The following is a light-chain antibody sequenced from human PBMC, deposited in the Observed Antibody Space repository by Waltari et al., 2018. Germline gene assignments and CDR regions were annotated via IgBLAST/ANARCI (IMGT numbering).Light chain of an antibody. CDR2: GAS. V-gene: IGKV3-20*01. Sequence: EIVLTQSPGTLSLYPGETGTLSCRASQSVSRFLAWYQQIPGQPPRLLIYGASTRATGIPDRFSGSGSGTDFSLTISRLEPEDFAVYYCQKYDRLPATFGQGTKVEIK. J-gene: IGKJ1*01. CDR3: QKYDRLPAT. CDR1: QSVSRF.